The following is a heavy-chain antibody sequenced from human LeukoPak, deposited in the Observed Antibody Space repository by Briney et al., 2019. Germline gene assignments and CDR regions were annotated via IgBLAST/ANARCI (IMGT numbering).Heavy chain of an antibody. J-gene: IGHJ4*02. D-gene: IGHD6-13*01. Sequence: GGFLRLSRAASGFTLNNYAMSWVRQAPGKGLEWVSAITVSDAGTYYADSVKGRFSISRDNSKNALYLQMNSLRAEDTAVYYCAKDSLGGIAAAGSNFDYWGQGTLVTVSS. CDR1: GFTLNNYA. CDR3: AKDSLGGIAAAGSNFDY. V-gene: IGHV3-23*01. CDR2: ITVSDAGT.